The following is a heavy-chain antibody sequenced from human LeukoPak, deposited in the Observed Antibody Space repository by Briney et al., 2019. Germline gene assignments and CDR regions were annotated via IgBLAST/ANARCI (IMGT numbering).Heavy chain of an antibody. D-gene: IGHD5-24*01. J-gene: IGHJ4*02. Sequence: SETLPLTCTVSGSSISSSSYYWGWIRQPPGKGLEWIGSIYYSGSTYYNPSLKSRVTISVDTSKNQFSLKLSSVTAADTAVYYCARKYGGDVEMPTNPGDYWGQGTLVTVSS. CDR1: GSSISSSSYY. CDR2: IYYSGST. CDR3: ARKYGGDVEMPTNPGDY. V-gene: IGHV4-39*01.